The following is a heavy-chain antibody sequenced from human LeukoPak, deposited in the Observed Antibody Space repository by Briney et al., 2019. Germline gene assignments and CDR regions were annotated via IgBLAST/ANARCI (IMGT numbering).Heavy chain of an antibody. V-gene: IGHV3-23*01. CDR1: GFTFSSYA. CDR3: AKPTYYDILTGYYSPPDY. Sequence: GGSLRLSCAASGFTFSSYAMSWVRQAPGKGLAWVSAISGSGGSTYYADSVKGRFTISRDNSKNTLYLQMNSLRAEDTAVYYCAKPTYYDILTGYYSPPDYWGQGTLVTVSS. CDR2: ISGSGGST. D-gene: IGHD3-9*01. J-gene: IGHJ4*02.